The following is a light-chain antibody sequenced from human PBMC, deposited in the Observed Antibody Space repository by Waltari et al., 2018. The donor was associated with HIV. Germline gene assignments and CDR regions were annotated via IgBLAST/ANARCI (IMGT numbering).Light chain of an antibody. CDR2: EGI. V-gene: IGLV2-23*01. CDR3: CSYAGSSNWV. Sequence: QSALTQPASVSGSPGQSITISCTGSSSDVGSYNLVSWYQQHPGKAPKLMIYEGIKRPSGVSNRFSCSKSCTTASLTISGLQAEDEADYYCCSYAGSSNWVFGGGTKLTVL. J-gene: IGLJ3*02. CDR1: SSDVGSYNL.